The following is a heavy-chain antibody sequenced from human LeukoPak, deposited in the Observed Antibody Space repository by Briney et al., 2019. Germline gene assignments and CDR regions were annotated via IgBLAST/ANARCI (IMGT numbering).Heavy chain of an antibody. CDR1: GGSFSGYY. J-gene: IGHJ4*02. CDR2: INHSGST. V-gene: IGHV4-34*01. D-gene: IGHD4-17*01. Sequence: SETLSLTCAVYGGSFSGYYWSWIRQPPGKGLEWIGEINHSGSTNYNPSLKSRVTISVDTSKNQFSLKLSSVPAADTAVYYCARAFAMTTVFYFDYWGQGTLVTVSS. CDR3: ARAFAMTTVFYFDY.